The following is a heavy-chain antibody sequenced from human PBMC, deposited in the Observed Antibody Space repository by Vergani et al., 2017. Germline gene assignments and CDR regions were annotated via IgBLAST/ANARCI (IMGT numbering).Heavy chain of an antibody. CDR2: IYYSGST. V-gene: IGHV4-61*01. Sequence: QVQLQESGPGLVKPSETLSLTCTVSGGSVSSGSYYWSWIRQPPGKGLEWIGYIYYSGSTNYNPSLKSRVTISVDTSKNQFSLKLSSVTAADTAVYYCAREGVVGDYWGQGTLVTVSS. J-gene: IGHJ4*02. CDR1: GGSVSSGSYY. CDR3: AREGVVGDY. D-gene: IGHD1-26*01.